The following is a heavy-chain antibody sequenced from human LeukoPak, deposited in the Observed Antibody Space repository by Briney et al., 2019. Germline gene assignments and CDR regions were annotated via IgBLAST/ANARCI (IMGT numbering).Heavy chain of an antibody. J-gene: IGHJ4*02. Sequence: GASVKVSCKASGYTFTSYGISWVRQAPGQGLEWMGWISAYNGNTNYAQKLQGRVTMTTDTSTSTAYMELRSLRSDDTAAYYCARDYIVVVPAALDYWGQGTLVTVSS. D-gene: IGHD2-2*01. CDR2: ISAYNGNT. V-gene: IGHV1-18*04. CDR3: ARDYIVVVPAALDY. CDR1: GYTFTSYG.